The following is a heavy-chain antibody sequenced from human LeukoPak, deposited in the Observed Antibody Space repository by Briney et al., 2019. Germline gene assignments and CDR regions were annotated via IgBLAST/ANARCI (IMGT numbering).Heavy chain of an antibody. Sequence: SETLSLTCAVYGGSFSGYYWSWIRQPPGKGLEWIGEINHSGSTNYNPSLKSRVTISVDTSKNQFSLKLSSVTAADTAVYYCARRRLDSGYFDYWGQGTLVTVSS. V-gene: IGHV4-34*01. J-gene: IGHJ4*02. CDR1: GGSFSGYY. D-gene: IGHD1-26*01. CDR2: INHSGST. CDR3: ARRRLDSGYFDY.